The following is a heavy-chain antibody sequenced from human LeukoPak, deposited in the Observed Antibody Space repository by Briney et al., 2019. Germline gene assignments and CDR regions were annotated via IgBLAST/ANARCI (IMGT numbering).Heavy chain of an antibody. V-gene: IGHV3-74*01. D-gene: IGHD3-10*01. CDR2: INSDGSST. CDR1: GFTFSSYW. J-gene: IGHJ5*02. Sequence: GGSLRLSCAASGFTFSSYWMHWVRQAPGKGLVWVSRINSDGSSTSYADSLKGRFTISRDNGKNTLYLQMNSLRTEDTAVYCARGLGPGNWFDPWGQGTLVTVSS. CDR3: ARGLGPGNWFDP.